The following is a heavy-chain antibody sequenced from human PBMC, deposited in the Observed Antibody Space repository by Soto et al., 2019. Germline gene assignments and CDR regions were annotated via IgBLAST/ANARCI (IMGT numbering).Heavy chain of an antibody. CDR3: ARGSCSGGSCYSGY. CDR2: INAGNGNT. Sequence: ASVKVSCKASGYTFTSYAMHWVRQAPGQRLEWMGWINAGNGNTKYSQKFQGRVTITRDTSASTAYMELSSLRSEDTAVYYCARGSCSGGSCYSGYWGQGTLVTVSS. V-gene: IGHV1-3*01. J-gene: IGHJ4*02. D-gene: IGHD2-15*01. CDR1: GYTFTSYA.